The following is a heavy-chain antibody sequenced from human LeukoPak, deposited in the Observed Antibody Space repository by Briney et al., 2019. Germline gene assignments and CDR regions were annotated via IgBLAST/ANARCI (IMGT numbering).Heavy chain of an antibody. V-gene: IGHV4-39*01. D-gene: IGHD5-12*01. CDR1: GGSISSSSYY. Sequence: SETLSLTCTVSGGSISSSSYYWGWIRQPPGKGLEWIGSIYYSGSTYYNPSLKSRVTISVDTSKNQFSLKLSSVTAADTAVYYCARVPGYSGWGYYYYYYMDVWGKGTTVTVSS. CDR2: IYYSGST. J-gene: IGHJ6*03. CDR3: ARVPGYSGWGYYYYYYMDV.